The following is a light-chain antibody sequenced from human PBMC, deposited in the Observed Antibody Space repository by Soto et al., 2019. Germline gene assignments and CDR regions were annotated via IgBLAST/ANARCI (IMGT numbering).Light chain of an antibody. Sequence: EIVLTQSPGTLSLSPGERATLSCRASQSVSSSLAWYQQKPGQAPRLLIYGASSRATGIPDRFSGSGSGTGFTLTITRLEPEDFAVYYCQQYGSSPRTFGQGTKVEIK. CDR1: QSVSSS. V-gene: IGKV3-20*01. CDR3: QQYGSSPRT. J-gene: IGKJ1*01. CDR2: GAS.